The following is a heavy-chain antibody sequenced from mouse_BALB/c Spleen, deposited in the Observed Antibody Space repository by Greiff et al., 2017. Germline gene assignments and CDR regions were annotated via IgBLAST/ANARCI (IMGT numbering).Heavy chain of an antibody. CDR3: ARALYDLYYFDY. V-gene: IGHV3-2*02. J-gene: IGHJ2*01. Sequence: VQLQQSGPGLVKPSQSLSLTCTVTGYSITSDYAWNWIRQFPGNKLEWMGYISYSGSTSYNPSLKSRISITRDTSKNQFFLQLNSVTTEDTATYYCARALYDLYYFDYWGQGTTLTVSS. CDR1: GYSITSDYA. D-gene: IGHD2-3*01. CDR2: ISYSGST.